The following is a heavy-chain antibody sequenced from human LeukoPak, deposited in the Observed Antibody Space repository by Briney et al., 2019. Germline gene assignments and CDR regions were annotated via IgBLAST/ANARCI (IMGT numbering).Heavy chain of an antibody. CDR1: GFTFSTSA. CDR2: ISYDGSNT. J-gene: IGHJ4*02. Sequence: GGSLRLSCAASGFTFSTSAMHWVRQAPGKGLEWVAVISYDGSNTYYADSVKGRFTISRDNSKNTLYLQMNSLRAEDTAVYYCAKDRLRATLTSFDYWGQGTLVTVSS. V-gene: IGHV3-30*04. CDR3: AKDRLRATLTSFDY. D-gene: IGHD4-17*01.